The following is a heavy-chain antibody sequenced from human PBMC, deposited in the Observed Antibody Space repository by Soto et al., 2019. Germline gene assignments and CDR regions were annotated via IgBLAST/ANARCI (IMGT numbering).Heavy chain of an antibody. CDR1: GFTFSDHY. Sequence: GGSLRLSCAASGFTFSDHYMDWVRQAPGKGLEWVGRTRNKANSYTTEYAASVKGRFTISRDDSKNSLYLQMNSLKTEDTAVYYCATADSSGYLSDIWGQGTMVTVSS. J-gene: IGHJ3*02. D-gene: IGHD3-22*01. CDR3: ATADSSGYLSDI. V-gene: IGHV3-72*01. CDR2: TRNKANSYTT.